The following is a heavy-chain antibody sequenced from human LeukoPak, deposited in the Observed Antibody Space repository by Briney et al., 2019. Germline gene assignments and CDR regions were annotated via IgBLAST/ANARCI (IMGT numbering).Heavy chain of an antibody. CDR2: IYHSGST. D-gene: IGHD3-22*01. V-gene: IGHV4-39*02. Sequence: PSETLSLTCTVCGGSITSTSYYSGWIRQPPGKGLEWIGTIYHSGSTYYNPSLKSRVTISVDTSKNQFSLKLSSVTAADTAVYYCARDRGYYDSSGPLYYFNYWGQGTLVTVSS. J-gene: IGHJ4*02. CDR1: GGSITSTSYY. CDR3: ARDRGYYDSSGPLYYFNY.